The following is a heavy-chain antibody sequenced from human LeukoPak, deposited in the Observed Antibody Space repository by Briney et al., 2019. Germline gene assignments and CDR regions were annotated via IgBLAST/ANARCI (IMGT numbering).Heavy chain of an antibody. CDR1: GYTFTSNV. V-gene: IGHV1-18*01. CDR3: ARGRYSGSYTLFDY. CDR2: ITTYNGDT. J-gene: IGHJ4*02. D-gene: IGHD1-26*01. Sequence: AASMNVSCKASGYTFTSNVITWVRQAPGQGLEWMGYITTYNGDTNYAQKFQGRVTMTTDTSTSTAYMELRSLRSDDTAMYYCARGRYSGSYTLFDYWGQGILVTVSS.